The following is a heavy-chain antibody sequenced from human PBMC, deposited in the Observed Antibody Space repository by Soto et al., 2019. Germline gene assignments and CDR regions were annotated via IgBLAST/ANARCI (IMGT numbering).Heavy chain of an antibody. J-gene: IGHJ4*02. V-gene: IGHV1-18*04. Sequence: QVQLVQSGAEVKNPGASVKVSCKASGYTLTNYRISWVRQAPGQGLEWMGWINPDNGDTNHAQRLQCRIIMTTDTSTSTAYMELRSLTSDDTAVYYCARTYTVVVTTGLAYWGQGTLVIVSS. D-gene: IGHD2-21*02. CDR2: INPDNGDT. CDR1: GYTLTNYR. CDR3: ARTYTVVVTTGLAY.